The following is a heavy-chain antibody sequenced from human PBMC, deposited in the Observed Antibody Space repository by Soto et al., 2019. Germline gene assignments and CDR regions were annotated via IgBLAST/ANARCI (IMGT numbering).Heavy chain of an antibody. CDR1: GYSFTSYW. D-gene: IGHD6-19*01. CDR2: IYPGDSDT. J-gene: IGHJ6*02. CDR3: ARDILAVAGTYYYYYGMDV. Sequence: GASLKISCKGSGYSFTSYWIGWVRQMPGKGLEWMGIIYPGDSDTRYSPSFQGQVTISADKSISTAYLQWSSLKASDTAMYYCARDILAVAGTYYYYYGMDVWGQGTTVTVSS. V-gene: IGHV5-51*01.